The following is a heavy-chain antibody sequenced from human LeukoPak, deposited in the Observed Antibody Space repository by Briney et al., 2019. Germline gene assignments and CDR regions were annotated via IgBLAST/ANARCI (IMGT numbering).Heavy chain of an antibody. J-gene: IGHJ5*02. CDR2: IYYSGST. CDR3: ARDRGYCSGGSCYDWFDP. V-gene: IGHV4-30-4*08. CDR1: GGSISSGDYY. Sequence: SQTLSLTCTVSGGSISSGDYYWSWIRQPPGKGLEWIGYIYYSGSTYYNPSLKSRVTISVDTSKNQFSLKPSSVTAADTAVYYCARDRGYCSGGSCYDWFDPWGQGTLVTVSS. D-gene: IGHD2-15*01.